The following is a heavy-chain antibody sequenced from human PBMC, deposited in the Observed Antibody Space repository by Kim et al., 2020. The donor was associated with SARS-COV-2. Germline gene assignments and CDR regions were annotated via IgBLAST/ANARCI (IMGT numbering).Heavy chain of an antibody. CDR1: GFTVSSNY. CDR3: ARDGGYNWNYGGGMDV. CDR2: IYSGGST. V-gene: IGHV3-53*01. J-gene: IGHJ6*02. D-gene: IGHD1-7*01. Sequence: GGSLRLSCAASGFTVSSNYMSWVRQAPGKGLEWVSVIYSGGSTYYADSVKGRFTISRDNSKNTLYLQMNSLRAEDTAVYYCARDGGYNWNYGGGMDVWGQGTTVTVSS.